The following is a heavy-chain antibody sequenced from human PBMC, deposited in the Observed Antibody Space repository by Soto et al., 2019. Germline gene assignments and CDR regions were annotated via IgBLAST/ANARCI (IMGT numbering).Heavy chain of an antibody. Sequence: ASVKVSCKASGYTFTSYAMHWVRQAPGQRLEWMGWINAGNGNTKYSQRFQGRVTITRDTSASTAYMELSSLRSEDTAVYYCARDHVTQYYFDYRGQGTLVTVSS. V-gene: IGHV1-3*01. J-gene: IGHJ4*02. CDR1: GYTFTSYA. D-gene: IGHD2-21*02. CDR2: INAGNGNT. CDR3: ARDHVTQYYFDY.